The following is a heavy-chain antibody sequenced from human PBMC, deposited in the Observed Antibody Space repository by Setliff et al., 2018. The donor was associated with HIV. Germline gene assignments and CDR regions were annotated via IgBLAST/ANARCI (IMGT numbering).Heavy chain of an antibody. CDR2: IYHSGGT. Sequence: PSETLSLTCAVSGGSISSSNWWSWVRQPPGKGLEWIGEIYHSGGTNYNPSLKSRVTISLDKSKNHFSLELRSVTAADTAVYYCAGVITMVWTTFDPWGQGTLVTVSS. J-gene: IGHJ5*02. D-gene: IGHD3-10*01. CDR3: AGVITMVWTTFDP. CDR1: GGSISSSNW. V-gene: IGHV4-4*02.